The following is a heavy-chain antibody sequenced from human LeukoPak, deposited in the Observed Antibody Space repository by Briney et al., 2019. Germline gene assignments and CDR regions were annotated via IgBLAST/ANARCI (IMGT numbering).Heavy chain of an antibody. D-gene: IGHD3-10*01. J-gene: IGHJ5*02. CDR2: ISGSGGST. CDR3: AKDPGLILWFREPRAWFDP. CDR1: GFTFSSYA. V-gene: IGHV3-23*01. Sequence: GGSLRLSCAASGFTFSSYAMSWVRQAPGKWLEWVSAISGSGGSTYYADSVKGRFTISRDNSKNTLYLQMNSLRAEDTAVYYCAKDPGLILWFREPRAWFDPWGQGTLVTVSS.